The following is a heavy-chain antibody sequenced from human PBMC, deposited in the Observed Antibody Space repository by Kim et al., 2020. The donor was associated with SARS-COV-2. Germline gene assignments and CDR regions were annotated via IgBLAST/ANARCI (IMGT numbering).Heavy chain of an antibody. CDR1: GFTFSSYA. CDR2: ISYDGSNK. V-gene: IGHV3-30*04. D-gene: IGHD6-19*01. J-gene: IGHJ4*02. CDR3: ARESEWQWAGETYFDY. Sequence: GGSLRLSCAASGFTFSSYAMHWVRQAPGKGLEWVAVISYDGSNKYYADSVKGRFTISRDNSKNTLYLQMNSLRAEDTAVYYCARESEWQWAGETYFDYWGQGGLVTVSP.